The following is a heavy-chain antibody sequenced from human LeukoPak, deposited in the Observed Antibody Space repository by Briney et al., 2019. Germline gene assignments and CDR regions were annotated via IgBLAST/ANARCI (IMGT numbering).Heavy chain of an antibody. CDR3: AKGHYYGSGSLDY. CDR2: IGGRDGST. J-gene: IGHJ4*02. V-gene: IGHV3-23*01. Sequence: PGGSLRLSCAASGFTFSSSAMSWVRQVPGKGLEWVSAIGGRDGSTYYADSVKGRFTISRDNSKNTLYVQMNSLRAEDTAVYYCAKGHYYGSGSLDYWGQGTLVTVSS. CDR1: GFTFSSSA. D-gene: IGHD3-10*01.